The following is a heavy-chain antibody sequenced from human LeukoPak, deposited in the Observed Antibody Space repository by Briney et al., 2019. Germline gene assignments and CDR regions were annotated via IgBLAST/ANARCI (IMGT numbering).Heavy chain of an antibody. J-gene: IGHJ6*03. CDR2: IYHNGDT. CDR1: ASSISSGYF. CDR3: ARASPGRYFGVVTHTLNYYYYMDV. D-gene: IGHD3-3*01. Sequence: PSETLSLTCTVSASSISSGYFWGWIRQPPGEGLEWIGSIYHNGDTYYTPSLKSRVTMSVDTSKNQFSLKLSSVTAADTAVYYCARASPGRYFGVVTHTLNYYYYMDVWGKGTTVTVSS. V-gene: IGHV4-38-2*02.